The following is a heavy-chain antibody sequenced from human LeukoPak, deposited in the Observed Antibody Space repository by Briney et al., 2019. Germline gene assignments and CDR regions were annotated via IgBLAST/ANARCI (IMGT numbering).Heavy chain of an antibody. CDR1: GGSISSYY. D-gene: IGHD4-17*01. Sequence: SETLSLTCTVSGGSISSYYWSWIRQPPGKGLEWIGYIYYSGSTNYNPSLKSRVTISVDTSKNQFSLKLSSVTAADTAVYYCVLYGDYIAGGHDYWGQGTLVTVSS. J-gene: IGHJ4*02. CDR2: IYYSGST. V-gene: IGHV4-59*08. CDR3: VLYGDYIAGGHDY.